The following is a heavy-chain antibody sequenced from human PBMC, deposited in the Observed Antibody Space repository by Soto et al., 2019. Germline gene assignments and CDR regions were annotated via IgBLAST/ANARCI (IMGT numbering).Heavy chain of an antibody. Sequence: SETLSLTCAVSVCSISSGYYWGWIRQPPGEGLEWIGSIYHSESTYYNPSLKSRVDISVDTSKNQFSLKLSSVTAADTAVYYCARDITGFGALSYYYYYGLDVWCQGTMVTVSS. D-gene: IGHD3-10*01. J-gene: IGHJ6*02. CDR3: ARDITGFGALSYYYYYGLDV. V-gene: IGHV4-38-2*02. CDR1: VCSISSGYY. CDR2: IYHSEST.